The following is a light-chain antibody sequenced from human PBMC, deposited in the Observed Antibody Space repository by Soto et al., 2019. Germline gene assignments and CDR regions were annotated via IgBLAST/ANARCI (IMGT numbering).Light chain of an antibody. CDR1: SSNIGAGYD. Sequence: QSVLTQPTSVSGAPGPRVTISCTGSSSNIGAGYDVHWYKQLPGTAPKLLIYGNSNRPSGVTDRFSGSKSGTSASLAITGLQAEDEADYYCQSYDSSLIGVVFGGGTQLTVL. V-gene: IGLV1-40*01. J-gene: IGLJ2*01. CDR2: GNS. CDR3: QSYDSSLIGVV.